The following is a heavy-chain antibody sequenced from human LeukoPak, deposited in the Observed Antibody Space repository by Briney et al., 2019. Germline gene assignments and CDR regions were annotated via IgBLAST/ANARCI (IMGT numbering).Heavy chain of an antibody. V-gene: IGHV4-4*09. J-gene: IGHJ4*02. CDR2: IYSSGTT. D-gene: IGHD1-1*01. CDR1: GGSLSGYY. Sequence: SETLSLTCTVSGGSLSGYYWSWIRQTPGKGLEWIGYIYSSGTTNYNRSLQSRVIISLDTPKNQFSLSVTSVTAADTAMYFCARRISSWNVYIDKWGQGIQVTVSS. CDR3: ARRISSWNVYIDK.